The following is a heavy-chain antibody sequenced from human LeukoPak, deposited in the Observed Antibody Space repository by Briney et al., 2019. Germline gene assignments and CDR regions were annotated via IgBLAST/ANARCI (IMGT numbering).Heavy chain of an antibody. Sequence: GASVKVSCKASGYTFTSYDINWVRQATGQGLEWMGWMNPNSGNTGYAQKFQGRVTMTRNTSISTAYMELSSLRSDDTAVYYCARTSFTMIVEAEYYFDYWGQGTLVTVSS. D-gene: IGHD3-22*01. V-gene: IGHV1-8*01. J-gene: IGHJ4*02. CDR2: MNPNSGNT. CDR1: GYTFTSYD. CDR3: ARTSFTMIVEAEYYFDY.